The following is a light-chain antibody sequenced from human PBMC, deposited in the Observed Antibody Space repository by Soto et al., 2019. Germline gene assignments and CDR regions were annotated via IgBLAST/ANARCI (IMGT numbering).Light chain of an antibody. CDR1: SSDVGGYNY. V-gene: IGLV2-11*01. CDR3: CSSAGTYTSV. J-gene: IGLJ3*02. Sequence: QSALTQPRSVSGSPGQSVTISCTGTSSDVGGYNYVSWYQQHPGKAPKLIIYDVSNRPSGVPDRFSGSKSGNTAALTISGLQAEDEADYYCCSSAGTYTSVFGGGTKLPVL. CDR2: DVS.